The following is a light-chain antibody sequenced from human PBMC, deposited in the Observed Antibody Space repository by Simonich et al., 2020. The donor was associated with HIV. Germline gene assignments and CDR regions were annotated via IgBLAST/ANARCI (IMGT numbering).Light chain of an antibody. CDR1: SSEIGGYNS. Sequence: QSALTQPASVSGSPGQSITISCTGTSSEIGGYNSVSWYQQHPDKAPKVIIYDVSKWPAGVSNRFSGSKSGNTASLTISGLQAEDEADYYCSSYTSSSTLVFGGGTKLTVL. J-gene: IGLJ3*02. V-gene: IGLV2-14*03. CDR3: SSYTSSSTLV. CDR2: DVS.